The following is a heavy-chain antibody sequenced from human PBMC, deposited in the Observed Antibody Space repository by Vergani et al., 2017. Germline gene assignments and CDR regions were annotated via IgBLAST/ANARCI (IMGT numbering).Heavy chain of an antibody. J-gene: IGHJ6*03. Sequence: QVQLVESGGGVVQPGRSLRLSCAASGFTFGDHGIHWVRRAPGKGLEWVALISYDGTNKYYTNSVRGRFTISRDNSKSTLFLQMNSLRVEDMAVYSCARDRGDWRYSRYFYNYYMDVWGKGTTVTVSS. V-gene: IGHV3-30-3*01. CDR2: ISYDGTNK. CDR3: ARDRGDWRYSRYFYNYYMDV. CDR1: GFTFGDHG. D-gene: IGHD2-8*02.